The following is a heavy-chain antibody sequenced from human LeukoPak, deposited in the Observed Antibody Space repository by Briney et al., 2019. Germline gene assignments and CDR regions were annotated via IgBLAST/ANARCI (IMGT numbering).Heavy chain of an antibody. CDR2: IYTSGST. J-gene: IGHJ6*04. D-gene: IGHD2-2*02. CDR1: GGSISSYY. Sequence: NPSETLSLTCTVSGGSISSYYWSWIRQPAGKGLEWIGRIYTSGSTNYNPSLKSRVTMSVDTSKNQFSLKLSSVTAADTAVYYCARDSLIVVVPAALPSWTGSGSFGMDVWGKGTTVTVSS. CDR3: ARDSLIVVVPAALPSWTGSGSFGMDV. V-gene: IGHV4-4*07.